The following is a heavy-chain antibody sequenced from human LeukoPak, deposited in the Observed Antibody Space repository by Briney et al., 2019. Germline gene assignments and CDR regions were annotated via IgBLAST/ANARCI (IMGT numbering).Heavy chain of an antibody. J-gene: IGHJ4*02. CDR2: IIPILGIA. V-gene: IGHV1-69*04. CDR3: ARANDYGDLLFDY. CDR1: GYTFTSYD. D-gene: IGHD4-17*01. Sequence: SVKVSCKASGYTFTSYDINWVRQATGQGLEWMGRIIPILGIANYAQKFQGRVTITADKSTSTAYMELSSLRSEDTAVYYCARANDYGDLLFDYWGQGTLVTVSS.